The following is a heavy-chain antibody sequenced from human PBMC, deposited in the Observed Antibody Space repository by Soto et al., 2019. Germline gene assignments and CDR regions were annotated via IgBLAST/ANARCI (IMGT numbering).Heavy chain of an antibody. CDR3: ARSRNVAVHDSINF. D-gene: IGHD2-21*01. CDR1: GFTFSRYA. V-gene: IGHV3-30-3*01. Sequence: AGSLTLSCAASGFTFSRYAMHWVRQAPGEGLEWVAVISRDGSSKYYGDSVKGRFTVSRDNSNNTLYLSMTSLRPDDTAVFYCARSRNVAVHDSINFWGQGTLVTVSS. CDR2: ISRDGSSK. J-gene: IGHJ4*02.